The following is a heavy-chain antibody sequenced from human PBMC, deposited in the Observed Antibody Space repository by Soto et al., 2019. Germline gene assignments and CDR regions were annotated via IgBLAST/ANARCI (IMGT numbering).Heavy chain of an antibody. CDR3: ARDWGYGGYAEAFDI. Sequence: QVQLVESGGGVVQPGKSLRLSCVASGFTFSSYDMHWVRQAPGKGLEWVALFSYDGRNKYYADSVKGRFTISRDNSKNTLYLQMNSLSSDDTAVYYCARDWGYGGYAEAFDIWGRGTMVTVSS. D-gene: IGHD4-17*01. J-gene: IGHJ3*02. CDR1: GFTFSSYD. CDR2: FSYDGRNK. V-gene: IGHV3-30-3*01.